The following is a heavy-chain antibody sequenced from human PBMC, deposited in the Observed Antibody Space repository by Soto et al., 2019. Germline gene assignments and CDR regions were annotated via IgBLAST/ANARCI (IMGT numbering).Heavy chain of an antibody. D-gene: IGHD4-4*01. Sequence: AASVKVSCTASVGTFSTYTITWVRQAPGQGLEWMGRIIPIIGIINYAQKFQGRVTISADKFTGTAYMELTGLRSDDTAVYYCAGDPDSHYNDSHASSYPWGQGTLVTVSS. CDR3: AGDPDSHYNDSHASSYP. V-gene: IGHV1-69*04. CDR2: IIPIIGII. J-gene: IGHJ5*02. CDR1: VGTFSTYT.